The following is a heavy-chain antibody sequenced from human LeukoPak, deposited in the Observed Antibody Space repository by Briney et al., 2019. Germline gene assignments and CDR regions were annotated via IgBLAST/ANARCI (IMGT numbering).Heavy chain of an antibody. V-gene: IGHV4-31*01. D-gene: IGHD1-26*01. CDR3: EREKWETVFAFDI. CDR1: VGSISSAGSC. CDR2: IYYTGTT. Sequence: PSRTLSLTCSVSVGSISSAGSCCSWIRQHSGKGRGWIGYIYYTGTTYYNPSIKSQLTISVDTSNNHCSLKLSSVTAADTAVYYCEREKWETVFAFDIWGQGTVVTASS. J-gene: IGHJ3*02.